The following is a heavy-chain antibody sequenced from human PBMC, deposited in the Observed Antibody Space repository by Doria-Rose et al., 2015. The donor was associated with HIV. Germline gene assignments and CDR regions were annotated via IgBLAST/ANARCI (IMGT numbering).Heavy chain of an antibody. D-gene: IGHD1-20*01. Sequence: SISSAAYYWSWIRQPPGKGLEWIGYIYYSGSTYYNPSLKSRVTISVDTSKNQFSLKLSSVTAADTAVYYCARARITGTDYWGQGTLVTVSS. CDR3: ARARITGTDY. CDR1: SISSAAYY. J-gene: IGHJ4*02. CDR2: IYYSGST. V-gene: IGHV4-31*02.